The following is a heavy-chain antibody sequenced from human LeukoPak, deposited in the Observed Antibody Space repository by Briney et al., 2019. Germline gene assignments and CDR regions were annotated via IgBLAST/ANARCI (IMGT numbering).Heavy chain of an antibody. V-gene: IGHV4-4*02. J-gene: IGHJ4*02. D-gene: IGHD5-18*01. CDR2: IYHSGST. CDR3: ARGGRGYSYGFDY. CDR1: GGSISSSNW. Sequence: SETLSLTCAVSGGSISSSNWWSWLRQPPGKGLEWIGEIYHSGSTNYNPSLKSRVTISVDKSKNQFSLKLSSVTAADTAVYYCARGGRGYSYGFDYWGQGTLVTVSS.